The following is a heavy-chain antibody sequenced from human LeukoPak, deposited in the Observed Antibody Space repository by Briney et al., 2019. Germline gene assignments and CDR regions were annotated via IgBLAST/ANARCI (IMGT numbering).Heavy chain of an antibody. D-gene: IGHD5-18*01. V-gene: IGHV1-2*02. J-gene: IGHJ1*01. CDR1: GYTFTGYW. CDR2: INPNSGGT. CDR3: ARTRGGYSYGYPGYFQH. Sequence: ASVKVSCKASGYTFTGYWMHWVRQATGQGLEWMGWINPNSGGTNYAQKFQGRVTMTRDTSITTAYMELSRLTSDDTAVYYCARTRGGYSYGYPGYFQHWGQGTLVTVSS.